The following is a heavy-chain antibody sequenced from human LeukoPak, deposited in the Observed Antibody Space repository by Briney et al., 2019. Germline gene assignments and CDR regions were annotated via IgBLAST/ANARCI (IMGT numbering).Heavy chain of an antibody. CDR2: INWNGGGT. Sequence: GGSLRLSCAATGFSFKDYGMHWVRQPPGKGLEWVSAINWNGGGTDYADSVKGRFTISRDNAKNSLYLQLSSLRPEDTALYYCAKHLTAANTYIFFGLDVWGQGTSVTVSS. D-gene: IGHD2-2*01. V-gene: IGHV3-9*01. CDR3: AKHLTAANTYIFFGLDV. J-gene: IGHJ6*02. CDR1: GFSFKDYG.